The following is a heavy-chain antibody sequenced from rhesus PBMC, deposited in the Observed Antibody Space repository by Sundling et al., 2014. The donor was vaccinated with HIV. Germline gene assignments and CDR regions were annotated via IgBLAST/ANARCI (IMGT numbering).Heavy chain of an antibody. V-gene: IGHV4-127*01. Sequence: QVQLQESGPGLVKPSETLSLTCAVSGYFIRSGYYWTWIRQSPGKGLEWIGYISGSSGNTDYNPSLKSRVTISTDTSKKQFSLKLNSVTAADTAVYYCVRGDVATGRYFDYWGQGVLVTVSS. CDR1: GYFIRSGYY. J-gene: IGHJ4*01. CDR3: VRGDVATGRYFDY. CDR2: ISGSSGNT. D-gene: IGHD5-36*02.